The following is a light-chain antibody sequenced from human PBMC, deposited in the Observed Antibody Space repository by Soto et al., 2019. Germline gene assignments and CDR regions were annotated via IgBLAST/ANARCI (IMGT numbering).Light chain of an antibody. V-gene: IGKV3-20*01. J-gene: IGKJ5*01. CDR3: HQYGSSPIT. CDR1: QRVSSSF. CDR2: GAS. Sequence: EIVLTQSQGTLSLSPGERATLSGMASQRVSSSFLAWPLQKPGQAPRRLIYGASSRATGIHERFTGSGSGTDFALTVSRLETEDFGVYYCHQYGSSPITFGHGTRLEIK.